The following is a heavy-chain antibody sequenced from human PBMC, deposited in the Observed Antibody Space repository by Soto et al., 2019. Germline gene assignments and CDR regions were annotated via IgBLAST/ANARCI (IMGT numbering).Heavy chain of an antibody. CDR1: GGSFSGYY. CDR2: INHSGST. CDR3: ARGGHDYDILTGSIISPLQPFDY. Sequence: PSETLSLTCAVYGGSFSGYYWSWIRQPPGKGLEWIGEINHSGSTNYNPSLKSRVTISVDTSKNQFSLKLSSVTAADTAVYYCARGGHDYDILTGSIISPLQPFDYWGQGTLVTVSS. D-gene: IGHD3-9*01. J-gene: IGHJ4*02. V-gene: IGHV4-34*01.